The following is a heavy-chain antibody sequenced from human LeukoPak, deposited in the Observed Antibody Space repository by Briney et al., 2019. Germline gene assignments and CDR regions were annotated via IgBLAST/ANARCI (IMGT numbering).Heavy chain of an antibody. V-gene: IGHV1-2*06. Sequence: ASVKVSCKASGYTLTGYYMHWVRQAPGQGLEWVGRINPNNGGTNYAQKFQGRVTMTGDTSISTAYMELSSLRSDDTAVYYCTRESGSYHGNDYWGQGTLVTVSS. D-gene: IGHD1-26*01. CDR3: TRESGSYHGNDY. J-gene: IGHJ4*02. CDR2: INPNNGGT. CDR1: GYTLTGYY.